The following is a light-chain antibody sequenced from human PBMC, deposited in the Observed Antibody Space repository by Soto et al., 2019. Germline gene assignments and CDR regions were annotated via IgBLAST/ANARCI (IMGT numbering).Light chain of an antibody. CDR3: QQSFSSPRT. Sequence: DIQMTQSPSSLSASVGDRVTISCRASQNIDNYLNWYQQKPGKAPQLLIYVAARLHSGVPARFSGSGYGTDFTLTINSLQPEDFATYYCQQSFSSPRTFAQGTKVEI. CDR2: VAA. CDR1: QNIDNY. J-gene: IGKJ2*01. V-gene: IGKV1-39*01.